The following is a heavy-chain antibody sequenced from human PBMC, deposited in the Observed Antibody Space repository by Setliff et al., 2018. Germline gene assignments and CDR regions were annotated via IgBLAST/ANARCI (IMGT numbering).Heavy chain of an antibody. V-gene: IGHV3-23*01. J-gene: IGHJ4*02. CDR1: DFTFSNSA. Sequence: GESLKISCVGSDFTFSNSAMSWVRQAPGKGLEWVSTITDKIPYVDSVKGRFTISRDNSKNSLYLQMDSLRPEDTAVYYCAKDRLFPRYWGLGTLVTVSS. D-gene: IGHD2-21*01. CDR2: ITDKI. CDR3: AKDRLFPRY.